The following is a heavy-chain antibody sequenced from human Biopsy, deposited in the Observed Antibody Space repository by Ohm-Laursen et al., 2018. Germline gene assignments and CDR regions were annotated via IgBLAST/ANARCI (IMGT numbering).Heavy chain of an antibody. V-gene: IGHV4-61*01. CDR2: IYYSWSA. Sequence: GTLSLTCTVSGDSVSSGSFYWTWIRQPPGKGLEWIGYIYYSWSANYNPSLKSRVTISVDTSRNQFSLKLSSVTAADTAVYYCAGRPWPNAFDIWGQGTMVTVSS. J-gene: IGHJ3*02. CDR3: AGRPWPNAFDI. D-gene: IGHD5-12*01. CDR1: GDSVSSGSFY.